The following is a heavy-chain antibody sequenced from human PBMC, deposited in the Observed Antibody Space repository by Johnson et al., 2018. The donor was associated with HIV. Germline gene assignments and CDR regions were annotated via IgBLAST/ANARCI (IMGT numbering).Heavy chain of an antibody. V-gene: IGHV3-33*08. D-gene: IGHD3-10*01. Sequence: QVQLVESGGGVVQPGRSLRLSCAASGFSFSSYAMHWVRQSPGKGLEWVAVISFDGGDKYYGDSVKGRFTISRDNSKNTLFLQMNSLRAGDTAVYYCARNLIINMIQGGNDAFDIWGQGTMVTVPS. J-gene: IGHJ3*02. CDR3: ARNLIINMIQGGNDAFDI. CDR1: GFSFSSYA. CDR2: ISFDGGDK.